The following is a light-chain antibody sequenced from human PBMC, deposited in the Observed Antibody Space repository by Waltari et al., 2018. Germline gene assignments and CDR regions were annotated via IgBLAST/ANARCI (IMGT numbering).Light chain of an antibody. J-gene: IGLJ2*01. CDR2: DVN. Sequence: QSALTQPRSVSGSPGQSVTISCTGTSSDVGGYNHFSWYQQHTGKAPKLMIYDVNKLPSGVPDRFSGSKSGNTASLTISGLQAEDEADYSCCSYTGSYTYVVFGGGTKLTVL. CDR3: CSYTGSYTYVV. V-gene: IGLV2-11*01. CDR1: SSDVGGYNH.